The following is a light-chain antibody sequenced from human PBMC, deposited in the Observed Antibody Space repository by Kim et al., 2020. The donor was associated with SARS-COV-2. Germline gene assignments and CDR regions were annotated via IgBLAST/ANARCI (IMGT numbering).Light chain of an antibody. J-gene: IGKJ4*01. CDR2: DAS. CDR1: QSVSSY. CDR3: QQRSNWPLT. Sequence: EIVLTQSPATLSLSPGERATLSCRASQSVSSYLAWYQQKPGQAPRLLIYDASNRATGIPARFSGSGSGTDFTLTISSLDPGDFAVYYCQQRSNWPLTFGGGTKVDIK. V-gene: IGKV3-11*01.